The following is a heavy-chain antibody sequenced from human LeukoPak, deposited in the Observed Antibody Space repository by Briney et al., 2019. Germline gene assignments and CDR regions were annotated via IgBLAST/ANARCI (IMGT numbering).Heavy chain of an antibody. CDR3: ARTRSGSYYFGYYYYMDV. CDR2: INHSGST. CDR1: GGSFSGYY. V-gene: IGHV4-34*01. D-gene: IGHD3-10*01. J-gene: IGHJ6*03. Sequence: PSEXLSLTCAVYGGSFSGYYWSWIRQPPGKGLEGIGEINHSGSTNYNPSLTSRVTISVDTSKNQFSLKLSSVTAADTAVYYCARTRSGSYYFGYYYYMDVWGKGTTVTVSS.